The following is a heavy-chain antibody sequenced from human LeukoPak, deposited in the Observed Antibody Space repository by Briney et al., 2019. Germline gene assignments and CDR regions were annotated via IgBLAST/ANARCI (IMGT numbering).Heavy chain of an antibody. CDR1: GFTFSSYW. V-gene: IGHV3-7*01. Sequence: GGSLRLSCTVSGFTFSSYWMSWVRQAPGKGLEWVANINQGGSDKSYVDSVKGRFTVSRDNAKKSLYLQMNSLRAEDTAVYYCAKDFADRIAATEHAFDIWGQGTMVTVSS. D-gene: IGHD6-13*01. CDR3: AKDFADRIAATEHAFDI. CDR2: INQGGSDK. J-gene: IGHJ3*02.